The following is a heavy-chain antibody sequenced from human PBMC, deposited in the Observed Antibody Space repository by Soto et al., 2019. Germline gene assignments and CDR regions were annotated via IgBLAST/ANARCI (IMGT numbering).Heavy chain of an antibody. CDR3: ARSPHYDFWSGYQSWWFDP. CDR2: IIPIFGTA. J-gene: IGHJ5*02. V-gene: IGHV1-69*13. CDR1: GGTFSSYA. D-gene: IGHD3-3*01. Sequence: SVKVSCKASGGTFSSYAISWVRQAPGQGLEWMGGIIPIFGTANYAQKFQGRVTITADESTSTAYMELSSLRSEDTAVYYCARSPHYDFWSGYQSWWFDPWRQGTLVTVSS.